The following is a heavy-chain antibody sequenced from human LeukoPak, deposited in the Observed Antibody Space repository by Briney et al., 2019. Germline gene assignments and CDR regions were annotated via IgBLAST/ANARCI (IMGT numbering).Heavy chain of an antibody. D-gene: IGHD5-18*01. CDR2: IIPIFGTA. CDR3: AGVDTAMVNFDY. V-gene: IGHV1-69*13. Sequence: ASVTVSCKASGGTFSSYAISWVRQAPGQGLEWMGGIIPIFGTANYAQKFQGRVTITADESTSTAYMELSSLISEDTAVYYCAGVDTAMVNFDYWGQGTLVTVSS. J-gene: IGHJ4*02. CDR1: GGTFSSYA.